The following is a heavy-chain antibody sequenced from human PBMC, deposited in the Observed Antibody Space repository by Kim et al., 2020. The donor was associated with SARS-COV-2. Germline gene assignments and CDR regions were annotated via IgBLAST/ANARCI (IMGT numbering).Heavy chain of an antibody. J-gene: IGHJ4*02. CDR3: VTDGSGRDPPE. CDR2: IKSKTNGGTT. D-gene: IGHD3-10*01. V-gene: IGHV3-15*07. Sequence: GGSLRLSCAASGFTLTYAWMHWVRQAPGKGLEWVGRIKSKTNGGTTDYAAPVRGRFSISRDESKNTFYLHMNGLKTEDTGVYYCVTDGSGRDPPEGGQGTLVTVSP. CDR1: GFTLTYAW.